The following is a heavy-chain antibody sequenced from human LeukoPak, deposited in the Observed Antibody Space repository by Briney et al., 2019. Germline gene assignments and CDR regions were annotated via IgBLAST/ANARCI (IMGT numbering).Heavy chain of an antibody. V-gene: IGHV1-69*13. CDR1: GYTFSNYG. J-gene: IGHJ5*02. CDR3: ARGAYYYDSSGSLPSIWFDP. D-gene: IGHD3-22*01. CDR2: IIPIFGTA. Sequence: ASVKVSCKASGYTFSNYGISWLRQAPGQGLEWMGRIIPIFGTANYAQKFQGRVTITADESTSTAYMELSSLRSEDTAVYYCARGAYYYDSSGSLPSIWFDPWGQGTLVTVSS.